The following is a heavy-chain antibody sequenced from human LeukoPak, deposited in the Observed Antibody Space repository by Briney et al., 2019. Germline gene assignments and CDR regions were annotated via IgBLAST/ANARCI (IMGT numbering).Heavy chain of an antibody. CDR3: ALWDIVVVPAAIGRY. Sequence: ASVKVSCKASGYTFTGYYMHWVRQAPGQGLEWMGRINPNSGGTNYAQKFQGRVTITADESTSTAYMELSSLRSEDTAVYYCALWDIVVVPAAIGRYWGQGTLVTVSS. V-gene: IGHV1-2*06. J-gene: IGHJ4*02. CDR2: INPNSGGT. CDR1: GYTFTGYY. D-gene: IGHD2-2*02.